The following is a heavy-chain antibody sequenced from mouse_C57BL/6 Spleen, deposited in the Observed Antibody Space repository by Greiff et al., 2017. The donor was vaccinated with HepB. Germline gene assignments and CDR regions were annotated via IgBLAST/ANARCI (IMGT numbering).Heavy chain of an antibody. CDR3: ARKLGLYFDY. V-gene: IGHV1-50*01. CDR2: IDPSDSYT. CDR1: GYAFTNYL. J-gene: IGHJ2*01. Sequence: QVQLQQSGAELVRPGTSVKVSCKASGYAFTNYLIEWVKQRPGQGLEWIGEIDPSDSYTNYNQKFKGKATLTVDTSSSTAYMQLSSLTSEDSAVYYCARKLGLYFDYWGQGTTLTVSS. D-gene: IGHD4-1*01.